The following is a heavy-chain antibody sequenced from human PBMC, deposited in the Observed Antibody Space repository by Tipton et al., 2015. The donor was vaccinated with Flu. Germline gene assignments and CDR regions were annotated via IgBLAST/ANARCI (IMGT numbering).Heavy chain of an antibody. V-gene: IGHV6-1*01. CDR2: TFYRSKWYN. CDR3: ARGARTALDY. D-gene: IGHD1-14*01. J-gene: IGHJ4*02. CDR1: GDSVSSNSTA. Sequence: PGLVKPSQTLSLTCAISGDSVSSNSTAWNWIRQSPSRGLEWLGRTFYRSKWYNEYAVSVKSRITINPDTSKNQFSLQLSSGTPEDTAVYYCARGARTALDYWGQGTLVTVSS.